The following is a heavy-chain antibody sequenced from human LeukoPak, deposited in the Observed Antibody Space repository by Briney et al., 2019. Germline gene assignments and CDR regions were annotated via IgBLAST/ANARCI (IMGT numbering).Heavy chain of an antibody. J-gene: IGHJ4*02. CDR3: AKDRGGSGRYYFDY. Sequence: PGGSLSLSCSASGFTFSNFAMHWVRQAPGKGLEHVSVIGSNGITTYFADSVKGRFTISRDNSKNTLYLQMNSLRAEDTAVYYCAKDRGGSGRYYFDYWGQGTLVTVSS. D-gene: IGHD6-19*01. CDR1: GFTFSNFA. CDR2: IGSNGITT. V-gene: IGHV3-64*04.